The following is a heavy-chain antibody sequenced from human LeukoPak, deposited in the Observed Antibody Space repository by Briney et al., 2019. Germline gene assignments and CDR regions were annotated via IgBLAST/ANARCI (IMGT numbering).Heavy chain of an antibody. D-gene: IGHD2-2*01. J-gene: IGHJ4*02. CDR2: IYHSGST. Sequence: PSETLSLTCTVSGGSISSSSYYWGWIRQPPGKGLEWIGYIYHSGSTYYNPSLKSRVTISLDTSKKQFSLKLSSVTAADTAVYFCARDSVNCSTTSCSDYLDYWGQGTLVTVSS. V-gene: IGHV4-61*01. CDR3: ARDSVNCSTTSCSDYLDY. CDR1: GGSISSSSYY.